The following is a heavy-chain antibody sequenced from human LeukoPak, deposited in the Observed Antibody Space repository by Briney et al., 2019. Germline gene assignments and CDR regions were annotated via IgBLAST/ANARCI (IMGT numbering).Heavy chain of an antibody. Sequence: GGSLRLSCAASGFSFNLYGMHWVRQAPGKGLEGVAFIWYDGFNKYYADSAKGRFTISRDNSKNTLYLQMNSLRAEDTAVYYCAELGITMIGGVWGKGTTVTISS. V-gene: IGHV3-30*02. CDR2: IWYDGFNK. J-gene: IGHJ6*04. CDR3: AELGITMIGGV. CDR1: GFSFNLYG. D-gene: IGHD3-10*02.